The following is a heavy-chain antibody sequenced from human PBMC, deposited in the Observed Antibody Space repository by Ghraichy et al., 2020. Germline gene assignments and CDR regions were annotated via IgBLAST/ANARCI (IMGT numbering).Heavy chain of an antibody. V-gene: IGHV4-39*01. CDR1: GGSISSSSYY. CDR2: IYYSGST. CDR3: ARHEPPGIAVAGFDY. Sequence: SETLSLTCTVSGGSISSSSYYWGWIRQPPGKGLEWIGSIYYSGSTYYNPSLKSRVTISVDTSKNQFSLKLSSVTAADTAVYYCARHEPPGIAVAGFDYWGRGTLVTVSS. J-gene: IGHJ4*02. D-gene: IGHD6-19*01.